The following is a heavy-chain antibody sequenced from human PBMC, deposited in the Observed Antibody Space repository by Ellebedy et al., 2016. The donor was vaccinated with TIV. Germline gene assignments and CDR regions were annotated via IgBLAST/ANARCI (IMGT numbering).Heavy chain of an antibody. D-gene: IGHD5-24*01. CDR1: GYTFTGYF. J-gene: IGHJ3*02. V-gene: IGHV1-2*04. Sequence: AALVKVSCKASGYTFTGYFMHWVRQAPGQGLEWMGWINPNSGDTNYAQKFQGWVTMTRDTSISTAYMELSRLRSDDTADYYCARQEMATIGDSFDIWGQGTMVTVSS. CDR2: INPNSGDT. CDR3: ARQEMATIGDSFDI.